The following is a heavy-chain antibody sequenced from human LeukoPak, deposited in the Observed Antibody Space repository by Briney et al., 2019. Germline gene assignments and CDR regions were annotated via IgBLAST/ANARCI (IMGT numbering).Heavy chain of an antibody. D-gene: IGHD2-15*01. J-gene: IGHJ3*02. Sequence: SGTLSLTCTVSGVSISSYYWSWIRQPPGKGLEFIAYTQDGATTSYNPSLKSRVTMSVDTSKNQLSLRLTSVTAADTALYYCARHDWRGGAFDIWGQGTMVTVSS. CDR2: TQDGATT. CDR1: GVSISSYY. V-gene: IGHV4-59*08. CDR3: ARHDWRGGAFDI.